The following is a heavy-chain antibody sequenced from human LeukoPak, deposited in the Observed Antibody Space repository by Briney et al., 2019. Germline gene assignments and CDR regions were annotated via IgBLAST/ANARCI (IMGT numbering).Heavy chain of an antibody. CDR3: ARVGDPHCSSTSCFVYNWFDP. CDR2: ISAYNGNT. D-gene: IGHD2-2*01. J-gene: IGHJ5*02. CDR1: GYTFTSYG. Sequence: ASVKVSCKASGYTFTSYGISWVRQAPGQGLEWMGWISAYNGNTNYAQKLQGRVTMTTDTSTSTAYMELRSLRSDDTAVYYCARVGDPHCSSTSCFVYNWFDPWGQGTLVTVSS. V-gene: IGHV1-18*01.